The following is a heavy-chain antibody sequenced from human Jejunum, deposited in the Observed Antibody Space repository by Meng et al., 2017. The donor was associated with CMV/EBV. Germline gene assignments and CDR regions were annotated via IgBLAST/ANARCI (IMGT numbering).Heavy chain of an antibody. D-gene: IGHD6-19*01. Sequence: QVQLPAPGPGLVKPSWTRSLICIVSGGSINNYYWTWIRQSAGKGLEWIGRIYTSGSTNYNPSLQSRVTMSVDTSKNQFSLKLTSVTAADTAVYYCARGYSSDWYDYWGQGALVTVSS. J-gene: IGHJ4*02. CDR2: IYTSGST. CDR3: ARGYSSDWYDY. CDR1: GGSINNYY. V-gene: IGHV4-4*07.